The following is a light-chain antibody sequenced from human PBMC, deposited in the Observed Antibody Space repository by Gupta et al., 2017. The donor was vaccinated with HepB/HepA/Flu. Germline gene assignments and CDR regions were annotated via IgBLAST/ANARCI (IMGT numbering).Light chain of an antibody. CDR2: DVS. CDR1: SSDVGGYNY. CDR3: CSDAGSYIVV. Sequence: QSPLTQPRSVSWSPGQSVTISCTGTSSDVGGYNYVSWYQQHPGKAPKLMIYDVSKRPSGVPGRFSGSKSGNTASLTISGRQAEEEADYYCCSDAGSYIVVFGGGTKLTVL. J-gene: IGLJ2*01. V-gene: IGLV2-11*01.